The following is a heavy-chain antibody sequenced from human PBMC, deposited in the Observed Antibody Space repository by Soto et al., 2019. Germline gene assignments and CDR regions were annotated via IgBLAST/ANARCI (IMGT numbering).Heavy chain of an antibody. Sequence: EVQLLESGGGLVQPGGSLRLSCAASGFTFSSYAMSWVRQAPGKGLEWVSAISGSGGSTYYADSVKGRFTISRDNSKNTLYLQMNSLRADDTAVYYCARVGILTGYYTRDAFDIWGQGTMVTVSS. CDR2: ISGSGGST. V-gene: IGHV3-23*01. D-gene: IGHD3-9*01. J-gene: IGHJ3*02. CDR3: ARVGILTGYYTRDAFDI. CDR1: GFTFSSYA.